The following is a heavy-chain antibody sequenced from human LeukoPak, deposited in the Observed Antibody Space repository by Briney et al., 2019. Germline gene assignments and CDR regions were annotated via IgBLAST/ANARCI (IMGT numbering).Heavy chain of an antibody. Sequence: PSQTLSLTCTVSGGSISRGSYYWSWIRQPAGKGLEWIGRIYTSGSTNYNPSLTSRVTISVDTSKNQFSLKLSSVTAADTAVYYCARDLGYAYVWGTPPTVIWGQGTLVTVSS. V-gene: IGHV4-61*02. CDR1: GGSISRGSYY. J-gene: IGHJ4*02. CDR2: IYTSGST. D-gene: IGHD3-16*01. CDR3: ARDLGYAYVWGTPPTVI.